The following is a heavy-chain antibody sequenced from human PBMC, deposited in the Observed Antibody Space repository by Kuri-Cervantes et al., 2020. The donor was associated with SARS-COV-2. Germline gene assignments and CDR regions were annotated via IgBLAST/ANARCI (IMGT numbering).Heavy chain of an antibody. CDR1: GFTFSSYA. V-gene: IGHV3-23*01. CDR2: ISGSGGST. J-gene: IGHJ4*02. CDR3: AKKFESSGIAAAGTEMYFDY. Sequence: LSLTCAASGFTFSSYAMSWVRQAPGKGLGWVSAISGSGGSTYYADSVKGRFTISRDNSKNTLYLQMNSLRAEDTAVYYCAKKFESSGIAAAGTEMYFDYWGQGTLVTVSS. D-gene: IGHD6-13*01.